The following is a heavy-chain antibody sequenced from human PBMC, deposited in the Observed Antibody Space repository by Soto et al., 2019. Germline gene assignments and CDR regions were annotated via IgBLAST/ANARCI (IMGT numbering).Heavy chain of an antibody. CDR3: ARGYSSGWYGTFDI. CDR2: MNPNSGNT. D-gene: IGHD6-19*01. V-gene: IGHV1-8*02. Sequence: ASVKVSCKASGYTFTTYDINWVRQATGQGLEWMGWMNPNSGNTGFAQKFQGRVTMTRNTSINTAYMELSSLTSEDTALYYCARGYSSGWYGTFDIWGQGTMVTVSS. CDR1: GYTFTTYD. J-gene: IGHJ3*02.